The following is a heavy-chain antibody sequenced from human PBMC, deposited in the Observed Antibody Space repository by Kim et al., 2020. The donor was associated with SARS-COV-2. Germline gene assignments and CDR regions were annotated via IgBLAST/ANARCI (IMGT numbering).Heavy chain of an antibody. V-gene: IGHV3-7*01. D-gene: IGHD4-4*01. CDR3: ASLHYFGMNF. J-gene: IGHJ6*02. CDR1: GLPFTIQW. CDR2: INDDGSGK. Sequence: GGSLRLSCATSGLPFTIQWMSWVRQAPGMGLEWVANINDDGSGKYYLDSVEGRFTVSRDNGKHSVYLQMNSLRAEDTAVYYCASLHYFGMNFWGQGTTV.